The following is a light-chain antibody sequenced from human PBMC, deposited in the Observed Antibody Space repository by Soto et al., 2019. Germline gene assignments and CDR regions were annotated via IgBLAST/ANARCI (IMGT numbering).Light chain of an antibody. V-gene: IGKV3-20*01. CDR3: QQCGSSPLYT. CDR1: QSVSSSY. CDR2: GAS. Sequence: EIVLTQSPGTLSLSPGERVTLSCRASQSVSSSYLAWYQQKPGQAPRLLIYGASSRATGIPDRFSGSGSGTDFTLTISRLEPEDFAVYYCQQCGSSPLYTFGQGTKLEIK. J-gene: IGKJ2*01.